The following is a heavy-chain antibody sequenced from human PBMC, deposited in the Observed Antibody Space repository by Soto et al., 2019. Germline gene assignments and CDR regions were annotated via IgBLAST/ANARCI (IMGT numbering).Heavy chain of an antibody. CDR1: CGSISSGGYY. Sequence: TLSLTCTVSCGSISSGGYYWRWIRQHPGKGLEWIGYIYYSGSTYYNPSLKSRVTISLDKSKNQVSLKLRSVTAAETAVYYCARSPSRYRFFYLDYGGQGTMLTVSS. V-gene: IGHV4-31*03. J-gene: IGHJ4*02. D-gene: IGHD3-16*02. CDR3: ARSPSRYRFFYLDY. CDR2: IYYSGST.